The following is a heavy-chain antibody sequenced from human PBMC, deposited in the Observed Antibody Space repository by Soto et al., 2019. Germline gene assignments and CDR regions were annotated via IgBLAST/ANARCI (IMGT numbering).Heavy chain of an antibody. CDR2: FHHDGNT. J-gene: IGHJ6*02. Sequence: QVQLQESGPGLVKPSETLSLTCAVSGVPIPTTTYWAWVRLPPGKGREWIGDFHHDGNTNYNPSLESRITMSLYKSNNRFSLQLSSVTAADPAIYYCATQTIAYTWVVWGRGTTLTVSS. CDR1: GVPIPTTTY. D-gene: IGHD3-16*01. V-gene: IGHV4-4*02. CDR3: ATQTIAYTWVV.